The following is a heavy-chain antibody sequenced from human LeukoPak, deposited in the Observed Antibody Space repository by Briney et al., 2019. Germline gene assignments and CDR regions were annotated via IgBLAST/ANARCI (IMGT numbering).Heavy chain of an antibody. D-gene: IGHD2-21*01. CDR1: GFTLIELS. CDR3: ATGVYCATTTCPEYGNYYYFMDV. J-gene: IGHJ6*03. V-gene: IGHV1-24*01. Sequence: ASVKVSCKVSGFTLIELSIHWVRQAPGKGLEWVGGFDPKDGEAVYAERFRDRVILTDDRSSNTAYMDLSSLGADDTAVYYCATGVYCATTTCPEYGNYYYFMDVWGEGTTVTV. CDR2: FDPKDGEA.